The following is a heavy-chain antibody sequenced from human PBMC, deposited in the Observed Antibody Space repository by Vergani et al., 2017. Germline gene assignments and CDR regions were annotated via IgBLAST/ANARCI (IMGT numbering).Heavy chain of an antibody. Sequence: EVQLVESGGGLIQPGGSLRLSCAASGFTVSSNYMSWVRQAPGKGLEWVSGIYSGGSTYYADSVKGRFTISRDNSKNTLYLQMNSLRAEDTAVYYCARDRRYSSGWYGFLTETNDAFDIWGQGTMVTVSS. CDR3: ARDRRYSSGWYGFLTETNDAFDI. CDR1: GFTVSSNY. V-gene: IGHV3-53*01. J-gene: IGHJ3*02. CDR2: IYSGGST. D-gene: IGHD6-19*01.